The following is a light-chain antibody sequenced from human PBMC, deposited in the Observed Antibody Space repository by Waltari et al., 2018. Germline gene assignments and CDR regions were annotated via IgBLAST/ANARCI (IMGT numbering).Light chain of an antibody. CDR3: QSYDNSLRGV. Sequence: QSVLTQPPSVSGAPGQRVTISCTGSTSNIGAHYDVQWSQQVPGTAPKLLIYANNNRPSGVPDRFSGSRSGTSASLAITGLQAEDEADYYCQSYDNSLRGVFGGGTKLTVL. J-gene: IGLJ3*02. V-gene: IGLV1-40*01. CDR1: TSNIGAHYD. CDR2: ANN.